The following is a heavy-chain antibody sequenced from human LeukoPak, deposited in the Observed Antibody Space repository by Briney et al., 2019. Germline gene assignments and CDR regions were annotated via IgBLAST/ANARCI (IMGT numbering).Heavy chain of an antibody. Sequence: PGGSLRLSCAASGFTFSSYSMNWVRQAPGKGLEWVSSIGSSSSYIYYADSVKGRFTISRDNAKNSLYLQMNSLRAEDTAVYYCARAPRTLRYFDWSPPNWFDPWGQGTLVTVSS. J-gene: IGHJ5*02. CDR3: ARAPRTLRYFDWSPPNWFDP. D-gene: IGHD3-9*01. CDR2: IGSSSSYI. V-gene: IGHV3-21*01. CDR1: GFTFSSYS.